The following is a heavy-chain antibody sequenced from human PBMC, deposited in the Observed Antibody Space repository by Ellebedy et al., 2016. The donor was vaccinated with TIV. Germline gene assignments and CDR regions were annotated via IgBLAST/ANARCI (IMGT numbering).Heavy chain of an antibody. CDR1: GFTVSDYF. D-gene: IGHD3-16*01. CDR2: IYKNGGT. Sequence: GESLKISCAASGFTVSDYFMTWVRQAPGKGLEWVSLIYKNGGTTYTDSVNGRFTITRDDSTNKLYLQMNSLRAEETAVYYCARDPGGGGDYGDNWFDPWGQGTLVTVSS. CDR3: ARDPGGGGDYGDNWFDP. V-gene: IGHV3-66*01. J-gene: IGHJ5*02.